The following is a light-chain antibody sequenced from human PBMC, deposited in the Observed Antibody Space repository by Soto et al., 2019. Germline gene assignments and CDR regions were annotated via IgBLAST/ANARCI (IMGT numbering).Light chain of an antibody. J-gene: IGKJ5*01. V-gene: IGKV3D-20*01. Sequence: IALTQSPATLSLSPGGRATPSSMASQSVSSYLACYQHKPGRAPRLLIHDTSSRAIGIPDRLSGSKSGTNFTLTIRRMEPEDVGMYYCQQYGSSPITFGQGTRLEI. CDR3: QQYGSSPIT. CDR2: DTS. CDR1: QSVSSY.